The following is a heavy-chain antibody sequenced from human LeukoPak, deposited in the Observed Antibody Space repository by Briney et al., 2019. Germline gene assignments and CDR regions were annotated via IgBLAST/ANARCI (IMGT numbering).Heavy chain of an antibody. V-gene: IGHV3-48*01. Sequence: GGSLRLSCAVSGFTFRSYGMNWVRQAPGKGLEWVSYISTGSTTISYADSVKGRFTISRDNAKSSLYLEMNSLRAEDTATYYCARGFYTPDYWGQGTLVTVSS. J-gene: IGHJ4*02. CDR1: GFTFRSYG. CDR3: ARGFYTPDY. CDR2: ISTGSTTI.